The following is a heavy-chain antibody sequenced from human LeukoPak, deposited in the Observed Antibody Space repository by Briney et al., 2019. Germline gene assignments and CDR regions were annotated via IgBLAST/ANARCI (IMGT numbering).Heavy chain of an antibody. Sequence: SETLSLTCAVYGRSFSGYYWSWIRQPPGKGLEWIGEINHSGSTNYNPSLKSRVTISVDTSKNQFSLKLSSVTAADTAVYYCARQQGLGIGSGAFDIWGQGTMVTVSS. CDR2: INHSGST. J-gene: IGHJ3*02. CDR3: ARQQGLGIGSGAFDI. V-gene: IGHV4-34*01. CDR1: GRSFSGYY. D-gene: IGHD6-19*01.